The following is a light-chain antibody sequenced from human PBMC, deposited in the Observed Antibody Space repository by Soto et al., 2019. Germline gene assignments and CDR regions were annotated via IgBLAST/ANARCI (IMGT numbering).Light chain of an antibody. CDR2: DAY. V-gene: IGKV3D-20*02. CDR1: QSVSSSY. CDR3: QQRHMWPIT. J-gene: IGKJ5*01. Sequence: EIVLTQSPGTLSLSPGERATLSCRASQSVSSSYLAWYQQKPGQAPRLLIYDAYNRATGIPPRFSGSGSGTDFTLTISSLEPEDSAVYYCQQRHMWPITFGQGTRREI.